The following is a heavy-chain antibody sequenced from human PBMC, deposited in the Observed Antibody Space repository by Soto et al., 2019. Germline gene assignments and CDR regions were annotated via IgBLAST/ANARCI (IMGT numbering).Heavy chain of an antibody. CDR3: ARAQVRITMVRGVGEKDYYYYGMDV. Sequence: SETLSLTCAVSGGSISSGGYYWSWIRQPPAKGLAWIGYIYHSGSTYYNPSLRSRVTISVDRSKNQFSLKLSSVTAADTAVYYCARAQVRITMVRGVGEKDYYYYGMDVWGQGTTVTVSS. D-gene: IGHD3-10*01. CDR1: GGSISSGGYY. CDR2: IYHSGST. V-gene: IGHV4-30-2*01. J-gene: IGHJ6*02.